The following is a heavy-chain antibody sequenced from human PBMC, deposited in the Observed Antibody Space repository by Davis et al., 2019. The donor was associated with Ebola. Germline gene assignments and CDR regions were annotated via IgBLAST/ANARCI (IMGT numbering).Heavy chain of an antibody. CDR2: IYSGGST. V-gene: IGHV3-53*01. CDR3: AGIAARAYYYGMDV. J-gene: IGHJ6*02. CDR1: GFTVSGNY. D-gene: IGHD6-6*01. Sequence: GGSLRLSCAASGFTVSGNYMSWVRQAPGKGLEWVSVIYSGGSTYYADSVKGRFTISRDNSKNTLYLQMNSLRAEDTAVYYCAGIAARAYYYGMDVWGQGTTVTVSS.